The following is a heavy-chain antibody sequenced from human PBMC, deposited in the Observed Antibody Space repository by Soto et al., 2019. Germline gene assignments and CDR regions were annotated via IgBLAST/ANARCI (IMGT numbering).Heavy chain of an antibody. CDR1: GFTFSDYG. CDR2: ISYDGKNK. Sequence: QVQLVESGGGVVQPGRSLRLSCSVSGFTFSDYGMHWVRRAPDKGLEWVAVISYDGKNKYYTESVKGRFSISRDKFINTVYLQMNNLRPKDTAVYYCAQAKRRCSGGNCHGMDYWGQGTLVTVSS. V-gene: IGHV3-30*18. J-gene: IGHJ4*02. D-gene: IGHD2-15*01. CDR3: AQAKRRCSGGNCHGMDY.